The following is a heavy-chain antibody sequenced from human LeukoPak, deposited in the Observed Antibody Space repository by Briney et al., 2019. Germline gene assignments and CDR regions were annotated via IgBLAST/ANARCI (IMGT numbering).Heavy chain of an antibody. CDR1: GYTLTELS. V-gene: IGHV1-24*01. Sequence: ASVKLSCKVSGYTLTELSMHWVRQAPGKGLEWMGGFDPDDGETIYAQKFQGRVTMTEDTSTDTAYMELSSLRSEDTAVYYCATARLGDYYDSSGYCRYFDYWGQGTLVIVSS. J-gene: IGHJ4*02. D-gene: IGHD3-22*01. CDR3: ATARLGDYYDSSGYCRYFDY. CDR2: FDPDDGET.